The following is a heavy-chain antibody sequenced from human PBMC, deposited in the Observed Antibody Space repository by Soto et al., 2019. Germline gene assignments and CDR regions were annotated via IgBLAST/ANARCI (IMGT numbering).Heavy chain of an antibody. CDR2: ICPPDCGT. D-gene: IGHD3-22*01. V-gene: IGHV5-51*01. J-gene: IGHJ4*02. Sequence: EVQLVQSGAEVKQPGESLQISCKGSGYSFTNYCIAWVRPMPGQGLECMGVICPPDCGTRYSPSFQCQVTISVVRSLSTSYLEWSSLKASDTAMYYCARHPSYSDRSGYYYYDYWGQGTLLTVAS. CDR1: GYSFTNYC. CDR3: ARHPSYSDRSGYYYYDY.